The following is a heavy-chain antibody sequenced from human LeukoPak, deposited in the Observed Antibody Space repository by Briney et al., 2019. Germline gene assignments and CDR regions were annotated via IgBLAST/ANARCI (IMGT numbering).Heavy chain of an antibody. J-gene: IGHJ4*02. CDR3: AKDAVAPGSGGDYFDY. CDR2: ITADGART. CDR1: GFTFSSNA. Sequence: GGSLRLSCAASGFTFSSNAMSWVRQAPGKGLEWVSVITADGARTYYADSVKGRFTISRDNSKNTLSLQMNSLRADDTAVYYCAKDAVAPGSGGDYFDYWGQGTLVTVSS. V-gene: IGHV3-23*01. D-gene: IGHD3-10*01.